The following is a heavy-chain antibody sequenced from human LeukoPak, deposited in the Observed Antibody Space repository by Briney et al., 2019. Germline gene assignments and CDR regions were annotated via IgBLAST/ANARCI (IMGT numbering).Heavy chain of an antibody. CDR3: AKLLTGRPSGYMDV. CDR1: GFIFSNFA. Sequence: GGSLRLSYAASGFIFSNFAMSWVRQAPGKGLEWVAGISGNGGSTSYADSVKGRFNISRDNPKKTVDLQMNNLRAEDTAVYYCAKLLTGRPSGYMDVWGKGTTVSVSS. D-gene: IGHD6-6*01. CDR2: ISGNGGST. V-gene: IGHV3-23*01. J-gene: IGHJ6*03.